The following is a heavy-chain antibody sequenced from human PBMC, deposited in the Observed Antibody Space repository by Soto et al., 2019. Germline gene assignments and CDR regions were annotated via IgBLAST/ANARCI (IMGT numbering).Heavy chain of an antibody. CDR1: GGSISSCGYY. CDR3: ARDFDSSASHFAY. J-gene: IGHJ4*02. D-gene: IGHD3-22*01. V-gene: IGHV4-31*03. Sequence: LSLTCTVSGGSISSCGYYWSWIRQHPGQGLECIGYIYYSGTTYDNPSLKSRVAISVDTSKNQFSLRLSSVTAADTAVYYCARDFDSSASHFAYWGQGILVTVS. CDR2: IYYSGTT.